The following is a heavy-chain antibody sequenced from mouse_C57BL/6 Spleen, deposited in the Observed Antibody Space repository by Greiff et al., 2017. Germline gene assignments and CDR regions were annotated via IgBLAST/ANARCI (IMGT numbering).Heavy chain of an antibody. CDR2: IAPANGNT. J-gene: IGHJ4*01. CDR3: ARSGSNYKDFYYAMDY. Sequence: SVAELVRPGASVKLSCPASGFNIKNTYMHWVKQRPEPGLELIGRIAPANGNTQYAPKFPGKATITADTSSNTAYLQLSSLTSEDTAIYYCARSGSNYKDFYYAMDYWGQGTSVTVSS. V-gene: IGHV14-3*01. D-gene: IGHD2-5*01. CDR1: GFNIKNTY.